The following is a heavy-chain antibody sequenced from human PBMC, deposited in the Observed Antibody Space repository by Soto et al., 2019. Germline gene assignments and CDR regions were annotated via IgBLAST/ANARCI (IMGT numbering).Heavy chain of an antibody. CDR1: GYTFANYH. J-gene: IGHJ4*02. Sequence: ASVKVSFKASGYTFANYHMPWVLQVPGQGLEWMGIINPTSGTTTYAQQFQGRVAMTRDTSTTTVYMELSSLRSGDTAVYYCARGWSGWRVWLDYWGQGTLVTVSS. V-gene: IGHV1-46*01. CDR2: INPTSGTT. D-gene: IGHD6-19*01. CDR3: ARGWSGWRVWLDY.